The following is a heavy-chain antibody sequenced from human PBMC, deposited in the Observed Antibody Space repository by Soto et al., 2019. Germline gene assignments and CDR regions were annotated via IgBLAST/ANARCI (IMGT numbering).Heavy chain of an antibody. V-gene: IGHV4-61*01. CDR3: AREFYANYYYKYDIDV. D-gene: IGHD3-16*01. Sequence: SETLSLTCTVSGDSVTSINFYWSWIRQSPGKSLEWIGFINYNGNTNYNPSLRSRVTISLNTPKNQFTLTLRYVTAADTARYYCAREFYANYYYKYDIDVWGQGTAVTVSS. J-gene: IGHJ6*02. CDR2: INYNGNT. CDR1: GDSVTSINFY.